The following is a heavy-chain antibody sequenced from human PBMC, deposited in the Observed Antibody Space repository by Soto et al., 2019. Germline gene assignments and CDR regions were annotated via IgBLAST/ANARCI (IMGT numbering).Heavy chain of an antibody. D-gene: IGHD3-10*01. CDR2: INHSGST. Sequence: SETLSLTCAVYGGSFSGYYWSWIRQPPGKGLEWIGEINHSGSTNYNPSLKSRVTISVDTSKNQFSLKLSPVTAADTAVYYCARGPRGSGSYYKGAFDIWGQGTMVTV. J-gene: IGHJ3*02. CDR3: ARGPRGSGSYYKGAFDI. V-gene: IGHV4-34*01. CDR1: GGSFSGYY.